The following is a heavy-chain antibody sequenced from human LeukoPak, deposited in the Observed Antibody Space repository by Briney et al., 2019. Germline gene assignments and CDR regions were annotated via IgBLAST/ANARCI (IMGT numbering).Heavy chain of an antibody. J-gene: IGHJ3*02. CDR1: GFTFSSYA. Sequence: GRSLRLSCAASGFTFSSYAMHWVRQAPGKGLEWVAVISYDGSNKYYADSVKGRFTISRDNSKNTLYLQMNSLRAEDTAVYYCAKDRWFGELLDAFDIWGQGTMVTVSS. CDR2: ISYDGSNK. D-gene: IGHD3-10*01. CDR3: AKDRWFGELLDAFDI. V-gene: IGHV3-30-3*01.